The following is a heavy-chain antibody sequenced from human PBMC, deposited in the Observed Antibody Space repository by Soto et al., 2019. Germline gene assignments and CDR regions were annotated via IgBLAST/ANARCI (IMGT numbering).Heavy chain of an antibody. CDR1: GGSISSGSYY. V-gene: IGHV4-39*07. D-gene: IGHD5-18*01. CDR3: AGQDTAMVTYVY. Sequence: PSETLSVTCTVSGGSISSGSYYWGWIRQPPGKGLEWIGSIYYSGSTNYNPSLKSRVTISVDTSKNQFSLKLSSVTAADTAVYYCAGQDTAMVTYVYWGQGTLVTVSS. J-gene: IGHJ4*02. CDR2: IYYSGST.